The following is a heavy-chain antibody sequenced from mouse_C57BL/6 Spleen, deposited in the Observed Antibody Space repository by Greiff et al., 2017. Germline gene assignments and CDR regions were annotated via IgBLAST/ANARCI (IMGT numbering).Heavy chain of an antibody. J-gene: IGHJ1*03. CDR2: IDPSDSET. Sequence: QVQLQQPGAELVRPGSSVKLSCKASGYTFTSYWMHWVKQRPIQGLEWIGNIDPSDSETHYNQKFKDKATLTVDKSSSTAYMQLSSLTSEDSAVYYGARSWEGSSYWYFEVWGTGTTVTVSS. D-gene: IGHD1-1*01. CDR3: ARSWEGSSYWYFEV. V-gene: IGHV1-52*01. CDR1: GYTFTSYW.